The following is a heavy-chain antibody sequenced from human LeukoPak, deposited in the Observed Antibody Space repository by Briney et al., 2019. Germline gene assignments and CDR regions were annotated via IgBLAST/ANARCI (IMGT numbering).Heavy chain of an antibody. V-gene: IGHV3-7*01. CDR2: IKQDGSEK. Sequence: GGSLRLSCEASGFPFGTFWMSWVRQAPGKGLEWVANIKQDGSEKYYVDSVKGRFTISRDNAKNSLYLQMNSLRAEDTAVYYCARISHWNVLAWGQGTLVTVSS. CDR1: GFPFGTFW. D-gene: IGHD1-1*01. J-gene: IGHJ5*02. CDR3: ARISHWNVLA.